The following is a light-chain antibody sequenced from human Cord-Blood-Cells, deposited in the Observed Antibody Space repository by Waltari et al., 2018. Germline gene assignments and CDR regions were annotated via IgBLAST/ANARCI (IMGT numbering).Light chain of an antibody. Sequence: DIVMTQSPDSLAVSLGDRATINCKSSQSVLYSSNNKNYLAWYQQKPGQPPKLLIYWASTRKSGVPDRFSGSGSGTDFTLTISSLQAEDVAFYYCQQYYSTPFTFGPGTKVDIK. V-gene: IGKV4-1*01. CDR1: QSVLYSSNNKNY. CDR3: QQYYSTPFT. CDR2: WAS. J-gene: IGKJ3*01.